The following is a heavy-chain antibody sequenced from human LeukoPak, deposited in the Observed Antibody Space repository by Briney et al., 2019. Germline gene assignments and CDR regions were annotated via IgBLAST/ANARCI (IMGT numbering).Heavy chain of an antibody. V-gene: IGHV3-21*01. CDR2: ISSSSNYI. Sequence: PGGSLRLSCAASGFTFSSYTMNWVRQAPGKGLQWVSSISSSSNYIYDADSVKGRFTISRDNAKNSLYLQMNSLRAEDTAVYYCVREPSQGAFDIWGQGTMVTVSS. CDR3: VREPSQGAFDI. J-gene: IGHJ3*02. CDR1: GFTFSSYT.